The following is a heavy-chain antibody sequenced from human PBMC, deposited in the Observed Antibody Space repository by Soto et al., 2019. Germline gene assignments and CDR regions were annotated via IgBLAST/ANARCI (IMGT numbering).Heavy chain of an antibody. Sequence: SETLSLTCTVSGDSISNYYWSWIRQPPGKGLEWIGYIYYSGSTNYNPSLKSRVTISVDTSKNQFSLKLSSVTAADTAVYYCARHLWVGSSWYLGAFGIWGQGTMVTVSS. CDR3: ARHLWVGSSWYLGAFGI. CDR1: GDSISNYY. CDR2: IYYSGST. J-gene: IGHJ3*02. D-gene: IGHD6-13*01. V-gene: IGHV4-59*08.